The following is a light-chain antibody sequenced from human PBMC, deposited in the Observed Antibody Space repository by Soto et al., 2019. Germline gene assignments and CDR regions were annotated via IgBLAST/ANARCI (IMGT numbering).Light chain of an antibody. V-gene: IGKV1-5*03. CDR3: QHYSSYSEA. CDR1: QTISSW. CDR2: KAS. J-gene: IGKJ1*01. Sequence: DIQMTKPPSTLSGSVGDRVTITCRASQTISSWLAWYQQKPGKAPKLLIYKASTLKSGVPSRFSGSGSGTEFTLTLSSLQPDDFATYYCQHYSSYSEAFGQGPKVELK.